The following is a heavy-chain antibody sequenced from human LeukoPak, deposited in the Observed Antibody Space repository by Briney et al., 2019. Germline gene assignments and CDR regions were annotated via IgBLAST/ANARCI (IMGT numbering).Heavy chain of an antibody. J-gene: IGHJ3*02. V-gene: IGHV3-23*01. CDR2: ISGSGGST. Sequence: GGSLRLSCAASGFTFSSYAMSWVRQAPGKGLEWVSAISGSGGSTYYADSVKGRFTISRDNSKNTLYLQMNSLRAEDTAVYYCATDVIVPAAIKTFPDAFDIWGQGTMVTVSS. CDR1: GFTFSSYA. CDR3: ATDVIVPAAIKTFPDAFDI. D-gene: IGHD2-2*01.